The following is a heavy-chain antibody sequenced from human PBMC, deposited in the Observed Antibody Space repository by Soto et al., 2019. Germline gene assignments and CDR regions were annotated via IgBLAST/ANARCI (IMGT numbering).Heavy chain of an antibody. Sequence: EVQLVESGGGLVQPGGSLRLSCAASEFTFSGRSVHWVRQAPGKGLVWVSGIDKVVTDSTYADSVKGRFTSSRDNAKNTVYLHMKSLRVEDTDVYYCARGWFGPDVWGKGTTVTVSS. D-gene: IGHD3-10*01. CDR2: IDKVVTDS. CDR1: EFTFSGRS. J-gene: IGHJ6*03. CDR3: ARGWFGPDV. V-gene: IGHV3-74*01.